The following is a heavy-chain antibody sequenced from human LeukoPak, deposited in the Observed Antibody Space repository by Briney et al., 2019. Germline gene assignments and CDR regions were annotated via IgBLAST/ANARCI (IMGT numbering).Heavy chain of an antibody. CDR3: ARNYEYVWGSYRHTLDY. V-gene: IGHV3-30*04. CDR1: GFTFSSYA. J-gene: IGHJ4*02. D-gene: IGHD3-16*02. CDR2: ISYDGSNK. Sequence: GRSLRLSCAASGFTFSSYAMHWVRQAPGKGLEWVAVISYDGSNKYYADSVKGRFTISRDNSKNTLYLQMNSLRAEDTAVYYCARNYEYVWGSYRHTLDYWGQGTLVTVSA.